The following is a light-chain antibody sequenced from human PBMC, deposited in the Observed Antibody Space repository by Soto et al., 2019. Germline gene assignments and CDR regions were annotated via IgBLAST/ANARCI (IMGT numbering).Light chain of an antibody. CDR1: SSVVGGYNY. CDR3: CSYAGNSNYV. CDR2: EVT. Sequence: QSALTQPPSASGAPGQSVTLSCTGTSSVVGGYNYVSWYQQHPGEAPKLIIYEVTKRPSGVPDRFSGSKSGNTASLTVSGLQAEDEADYHCCSYAGNSNYVFGAGTKVPVL. V-gene: IGLV2-8*01. J-gene: IGLJ1*01.